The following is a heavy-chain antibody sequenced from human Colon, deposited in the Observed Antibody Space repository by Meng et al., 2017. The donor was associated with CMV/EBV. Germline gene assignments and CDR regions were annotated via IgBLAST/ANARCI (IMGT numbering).Heavy chain of an antibody. V-gene: IGHV3-23*03. CDR3: AKVGRGVLYYFDY. J-gene: IGHJ4*02. Sequence: GESLKISCAASGFTFSNYGMAWVRQAPGKGLELVSVIYGSGRTTYYADSVKGRFTISRDNSKDTMYLQMNSLRVEDTAVYYCAKVGRGVLYYFDYWGQGTLVTVSS. CDR2: IYGSGRTT. D-gene: IGHD3-10*01. CDR1: GFTFSNYG.